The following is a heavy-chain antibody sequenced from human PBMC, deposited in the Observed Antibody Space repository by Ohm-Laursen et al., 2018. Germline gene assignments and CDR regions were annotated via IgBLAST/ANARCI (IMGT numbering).Heavy chain of an antibody. V-gene: IGHV4-31*01. Sequence: TLSLTCSVSGGSIRSGAYYWTWIRQHPGKGLEWIGYIYYSGSTYYNPSLKSLVTISVDTSKNQFSLKLSSVTAADTAVYYCARGDSGSSSDAFDIWGQGTMVTVSS. D-gene: IGHD1-26*01. CDR2: IYYSGST. J-gene: IGHJ3*02. CDR1: GGSIRSGAYY. CDR3: ARGDSGSSSDAFDI.